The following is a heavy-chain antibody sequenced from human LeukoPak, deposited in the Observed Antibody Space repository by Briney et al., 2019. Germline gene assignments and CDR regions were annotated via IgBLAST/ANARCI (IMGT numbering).Heavy chain of an antibody. CDR1: GFTFSSYE. CDR2: ISSSGSTI. J-gene: IGHJ4*02. Sequence: PGGSLRLSCAASGFTFSSYEMNWVRQAPGKGLEWVSYISSSGSTIYYVDSVKGRFTISRDNAKNSLYLQMNSLRAEDTAVYYCAREVTGYCTNGVCYKGAFDYWGQGTLVTVSS. CDR3: AREVTGYCTNGVCYKGAFDY. D-gene: IGHD2-8*01. V-gene: IGHV3-48*03.